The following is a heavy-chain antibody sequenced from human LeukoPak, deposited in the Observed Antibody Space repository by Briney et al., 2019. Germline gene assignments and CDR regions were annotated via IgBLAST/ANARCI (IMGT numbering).Heavy chain of an antibody. Sequence: ASLKVSCKASGYTFTGYYMHWVRQAPGQGLEWVGWINPNSGGTNYAQEFEDRVTMTRDTSISTAYMEVSRLRSDDTAVYYCASSTQLPNFDYWGQGTLVTVSS. J-gene: IGHJ4*02. D-gene: IGHD5-18*01. V-gene: IGHV1-2*02. CDR3: ASSTQLPNFDY. CDR2: INPNSGGT. CDR1: GYTFTGYY.